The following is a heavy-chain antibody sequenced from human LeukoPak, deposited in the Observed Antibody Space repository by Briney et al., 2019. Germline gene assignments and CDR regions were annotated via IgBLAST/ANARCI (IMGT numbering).Heavy chain of an antibody. V-gene: IGHV1-69*05. CDR3: ASNSSPYYYYMDV. Sequence: SVKVSCKASGGTFSSYAISWVRQAPGQGLEWMGGITPIFGTANYAQKFQGRVTITTDESTSTAYMELSSLRSEDTAVYYCASNSSPYYYYMDVWGKGTTVTVSS. J-gene: IGHJ6*03. CDR1: GGTFSSYA. D-gene: IGHD6-13*01. CDR2: ITPIFGTA.